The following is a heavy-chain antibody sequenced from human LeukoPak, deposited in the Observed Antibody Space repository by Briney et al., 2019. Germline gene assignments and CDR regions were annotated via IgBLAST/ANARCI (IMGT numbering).Heavy chain of an antibody. V-gene: IGHV3-74*01. CDR3: ARDPRPYGMDV. CDR2: INSDGNIT. CDR1: GFTFSSYW. Sequence: PGGSLRLSCAASGFTFSSYWMHWVRQAPEKGLVWVSRINSDGNITNYADSVKGRFTISRDNAKNSLYLQMNSLRAEDTAVYYCARDPRPYGMDVWGQGTTVTVSS. J-gene: IGHJ6*02.